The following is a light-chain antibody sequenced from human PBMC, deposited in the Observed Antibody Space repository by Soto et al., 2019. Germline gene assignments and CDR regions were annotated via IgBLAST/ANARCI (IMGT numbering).Light chain of an antibody. Sequence: EILLTQSPGTLSLSPGERGTLSCRASQSVSSNYLAWYQQKPGRAPRLLIYGASSRPTGIPDRFSGSGSGTDFTLTFSRLEPEDFAVYYCQLYSSSITFGQGTRLDIK. CDR2: GAS. CDR1: QSVSSNY. J-gene: IGKJ5*01. V-gene: IGKV3-20*01. CDR3: QLYSSSIT.